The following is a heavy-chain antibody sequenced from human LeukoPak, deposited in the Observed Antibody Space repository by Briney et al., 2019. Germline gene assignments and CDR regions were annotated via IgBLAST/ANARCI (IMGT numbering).Heavy chain of an antibody. CDR1: GFTFTTYW. CDR3: ARTSPTSHFDF. V-gene: IGHV3-74*01. D-gene: IGHD3-16*01. Sequence: PGGSLRLSCVASGFTFTTYWMHWVRHAPGKGLVWVSRINGDGCNSNYADSVKGRFTISRDNARNTLYLQMNGLRAEDTALYYCARTSPTSHFDFWGQGTLVTVSS. J-gene: IGHJ4*02. CDR2: INGDGCNS.